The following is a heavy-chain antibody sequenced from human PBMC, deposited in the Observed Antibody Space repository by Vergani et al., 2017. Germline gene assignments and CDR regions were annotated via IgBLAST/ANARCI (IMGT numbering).Heavy chain of an antibody. Sequence: VHLLESGGGLVQSGGSLRLSCAASGFTFNSYGMHWVRQAPGKGLEWVASIRSDESRRYYGDSMEGPFTISRDNSKNTLYLQMKSLRPEDTAVYYCATKSCGTPGCQIGYFREWGQGTLVTVSS. CDR3: ATKSCGTPGCQIGYFRE. CDR1: GFTFNSYG. CDR2: IRSDESRR. D-gene: IGHD1-1*01. J-gene: IGHJ1*01. V-gene: IGHV3-30*02.